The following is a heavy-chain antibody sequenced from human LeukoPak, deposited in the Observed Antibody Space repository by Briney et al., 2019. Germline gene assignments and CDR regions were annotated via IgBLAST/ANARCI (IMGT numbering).Heavy chain of an antibody. CDR1: GFTFSSYG. CDR2: TWYDGSNK. V-gene: IGHV3-33*06. CDR3: AKDSIRLGELSLPTDY. J-gene: IGHJ4*02. D-gene: IGHD3-16*02. Sequence: PGRSLRLSCAAPGFTFSSYGMHWVRQAPGKGLEWVAVTWYDGSNKYYADSVKGRFTISRDNSKNTLYLQMNSLRAEDTAVYYCAKDSIRLGELSLPTDYWGQGTLVTVSS.